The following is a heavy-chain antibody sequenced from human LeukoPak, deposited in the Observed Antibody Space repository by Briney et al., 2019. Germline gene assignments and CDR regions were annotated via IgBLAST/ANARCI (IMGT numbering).Heavy chain of an antibody. V-gene: IGHV3-33*01. CDR3: AREESRDLQQPDY. Sequence: GRSLRLSCAASGFTFSSYGMHWVRQAPGKGLEWVAVIWYDGSNKYYADSVKGRFTISRDNSKNTLYLQMNSLRAEDTAVYYCAREESRDLQQPDYWGQGTLVTVSS. CDR2: IWYDGSNK. CDR1: GFTFSSYG. J-gene: IGHJ4*02. D-gene: IGHD4-4*01.